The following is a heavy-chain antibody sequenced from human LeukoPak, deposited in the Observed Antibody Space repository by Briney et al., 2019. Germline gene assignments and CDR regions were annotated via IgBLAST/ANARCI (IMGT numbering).Heavy chain of an antibody. CDR3: ARDLISSGWDAFDI. V-gene: IGHV3-7*01. D-gene: IGHD6-19*01. Sequence: PGGSLRLSCAVSGFTFSSYWMSWVRQAPGKGLEWVANIKQDGSEKYYVDSVKGRFTISRDNAKNSLYLQMNSLRAEDTAVYYCARDLISSGWDAFDIWGQGTMVTASS. J-gene: IGHJ3*02. CDR1: GFTFSSYW. CDR2: IKQDGSEK.